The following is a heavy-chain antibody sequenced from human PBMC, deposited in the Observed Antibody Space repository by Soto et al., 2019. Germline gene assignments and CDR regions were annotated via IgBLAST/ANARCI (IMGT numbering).Heavy chain of an antibody. CDR1: GGSFSGYY. J-gene: IGHJ6*02. CDR2: INHSGST. CDR3: ARIGGGFGEDYYYYGMDV. D-gene: IGHD3-10*01. Sequence: SETLSLTXAVYGGSFSGYYWSWIRQPPGKGLEWIGEINHSGSTNYNPSLKSRVTISVDTSKNQFSLKLSTVTAADTAVYYRARIGGGFGEDYYYYGMDVWGQGTTVTVSS. V-gene: IGHV4-34*01.